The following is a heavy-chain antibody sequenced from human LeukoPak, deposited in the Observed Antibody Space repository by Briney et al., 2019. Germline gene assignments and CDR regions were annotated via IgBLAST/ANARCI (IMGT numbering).Heavy chain of an antibody. J-gene: IGHJ4*02. CDR3: ARVQRGIAVASDY. CDR1: GFTFSSYE. V-gene: IGHV3-48*03. CDR2: ISTTGSSI. D-gene: IGHD6-19*01. Sequence: ETGGSLRLSCAVSGFTFSSYEMNWVRQAPGKGLEWVSYISTTGSSIYYADSVKGRFTISRDNVKNLLYLQMNSLRAEDMAVYYCARVQRGIAVASDYWGQGTLATVSS.